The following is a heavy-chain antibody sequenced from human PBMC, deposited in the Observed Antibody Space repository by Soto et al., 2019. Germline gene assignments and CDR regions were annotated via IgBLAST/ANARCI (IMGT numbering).Heavy chain of an antibody. J-gene: IGHJ6*02. CDR2: ISSSSSYI. V-gene: IGHV3-21*04. Sequence: PGGSLRLSCAASGFAFSSYSMNWVRQAPGKGLEWVSSISSSSSYIYYAGSVKGRFTISRDNARNSVYLQMNSLRSEDTAVYYCARVDSQYNYYYYGMDVWGQGTTVTVSS. CDR1: GFAFSSYS. D-gene: IGHD1-20*01. CDR3: ARVDSQYNYYYYGMDV.